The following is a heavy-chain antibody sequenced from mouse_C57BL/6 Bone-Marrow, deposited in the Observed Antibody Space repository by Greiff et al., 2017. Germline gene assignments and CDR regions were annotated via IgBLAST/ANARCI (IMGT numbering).Heavy chain of an antibody. J-gene: IGHJ3*01. D-gene: IGHD1-1*01. V-gene: IGHV1-80*01. CDR1: GYAFTGYY. CDR3: ARDYYDSRDFAY. CDR2: IYPGDGDT. Sequence: VQLQESGAELVKPGASVKISCKASGYAFTGYYMNWVKQRPGQGLEWIGRIYPGDGDTNYNEKFKGKATLTIDKSSSTAYMSLSSLTSEDSAVYYCARDYYDSRDFAYWGQGTLVTVSA.